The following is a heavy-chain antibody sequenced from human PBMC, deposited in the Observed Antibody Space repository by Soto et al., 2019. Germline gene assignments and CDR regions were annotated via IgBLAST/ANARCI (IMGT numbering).Heavy chain of an antibody. CDR3: ATVGTGSYHWFDP. J-gene: IGHJ5*02. CDR1: GFTFSSNW. Sequence: EVQLVESGGGLVQPGGSLRLSCAASGFTFSSNWMHWVRQAPGKGLVWVARINSDGTTTTYADPVKGRFTISRDKAKNTVYRQMNSLRVEDTAVYYCATVGTGSYHWFDPWGRVPMVTLSS. D-gene: IGHD3-10*01. V-gene: IGHV3-74*01. CDR2: INSDGTTT.